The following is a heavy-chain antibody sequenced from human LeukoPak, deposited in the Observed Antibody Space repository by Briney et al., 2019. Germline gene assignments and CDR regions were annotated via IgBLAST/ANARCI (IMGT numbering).Heavy chain of an antibody. Sequence: GGSLRLSCAASGLTFSSYGMSWVRQGPGKGLEWVSAITGSGGSTSYADSVKGRFTTSRDNSKNTLYLQMNSLGAEDTAVYYCAKGIRYFEYWGQGTLVTVSS. D-gene: IGHD3-10*01. J-gene: IGHJ4*02. CDR1: GLTFSSYG. V-gene: IGHV3-23*01. CDR3: AKGIRYFEY. CDR2: ITGSGGST.